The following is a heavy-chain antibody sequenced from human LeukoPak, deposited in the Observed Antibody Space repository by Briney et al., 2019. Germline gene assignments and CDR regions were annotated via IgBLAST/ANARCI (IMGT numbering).Heavy chain of an antibody. CDR1: GFTFXXXX. CDR2: ISSTSSYI. V-gene: IGHV3-21*01. Sequence: RPGGSLRLSCXASGFTFXXXXXXXXXXXXXXXXXXXSSISSTSSYIYYADSLKGXFTISRDXAXNSLYLQMNSLRAEDTAVYYCARVSFADGGYFEYWGQGTLVTVSS. D-gene: IGHD2-15*01. J-gene: IGHJ4*02. CDR3: ARVSFADGGYFEY.